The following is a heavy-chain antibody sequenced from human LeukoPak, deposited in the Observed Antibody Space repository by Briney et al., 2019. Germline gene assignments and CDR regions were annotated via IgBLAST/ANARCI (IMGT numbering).Heavy chain of an antibody. Sequence: SETLSLTCTVSGGSISSFYWSWIRQPAGKGLEWIGHIYTTGNTNYNPSLKSRVTMSVDTSNNQFSLKLSSVTAADTAVCYCARDSSSWYRGFDNWGQGTLVTVSA. V-gene: IGHV4-4*07. CDR1: GGSISSFY. J-gene: IGHJ4*02. CDR2: IYTTGNT. D-gene: IGHD6-13*01. CDR3: ARDSSSWYRGFDN.